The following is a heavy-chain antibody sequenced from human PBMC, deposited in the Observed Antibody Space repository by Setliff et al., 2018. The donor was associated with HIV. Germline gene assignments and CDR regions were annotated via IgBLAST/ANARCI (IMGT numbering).Heavy chain of an antibody. V-gene: IGHV3-53*01. CDR1: DFTVSNNY. CDR3: AIGGGLGYCSGGRCPSWFDP. D-gene: IGHD2-15*01. CDR2: IYRSGAT. J-gene: IGHJ5*02. Sequence: PGGSLRLSCAASDFTVSNNYASWVRQAPGKGLEWISVIYRSGATYYADSVKGRFTISRDNSRNTVYLQMNSLRAEDTAVYYCAIGGGLGYCSGGRCPSWFDPWGQGTLVTVSS.